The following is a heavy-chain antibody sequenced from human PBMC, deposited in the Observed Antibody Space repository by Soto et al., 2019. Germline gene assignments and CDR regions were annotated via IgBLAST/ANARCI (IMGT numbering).Heavy chain of an antibody. V-gene: IGHV4-59*01. CDR1: GGSIISYY. Sequence: SETLSLTCTVSGGSIISYYRSWIRQPPGKGLEWIGYIYYSGSTNYNPSLKSRVTISVDTSKNQFSLKLSSVTAEDTAVYYCASLSGSDGSGWRCYYGMDVWGQGTTVTVSS. CDR2: IYYSGST. D-gene: IGHD6-19*01. CDR3: ASLSGSDGSGWRCYYGMDV. J-gene: IGHJ6*02.